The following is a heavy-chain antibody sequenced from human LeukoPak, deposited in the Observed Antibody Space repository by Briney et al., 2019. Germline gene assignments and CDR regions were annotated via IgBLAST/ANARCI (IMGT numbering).Heavy chain of an antibody. D-gene: IGHD2-2*01. CDR3: ARGYCSSTSCYWPWFDP. Sequence: PGGSLRLSCAASGFTFSSYGMSWVRQAPGKGLEWVSAISGSGGSTYYADSLKGRFTISRDNSKNTLYLQMNSLRAEDTAVYYCARGYCSSTSCYWPWFDPWGQGTLVTVSS. CDR1: GFTFSSYG. CDR2: ISGSGGST. J-gene: IGHJ5*02. V-gene: IGHV3-23*01.